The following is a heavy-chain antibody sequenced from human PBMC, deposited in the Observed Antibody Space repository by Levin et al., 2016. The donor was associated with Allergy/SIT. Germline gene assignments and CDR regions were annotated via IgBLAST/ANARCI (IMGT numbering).Heavy chain of an antibody. J-gene: IGHJ6*02. CDR2: INAGNGKT. V-gene: IGHV1-3*01. CDR1: GFTFSTYA. D-gene: IGHD2-15*01. CDR3: ARDHPDCSGGSCDAWYGMDV. Sequence: ASVKVSCKASGFTFSTYAIHWVRQAPGQRLEWMGWINAGNGKTRYSQNFQGRVTITRDTSARTAYMELSSLRYEDTAVYYCARDHPDCSGGSCDAWYGMDVWGQGTTVTVSS.